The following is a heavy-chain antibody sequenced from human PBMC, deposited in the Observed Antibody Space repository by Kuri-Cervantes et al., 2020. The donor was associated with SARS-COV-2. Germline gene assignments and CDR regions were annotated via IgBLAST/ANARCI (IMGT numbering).Heavy chain of an antibody. CDR2: ISYDGSNK. CDR1: GFTFSSYA. D-gene: IGHD2-15*01. CDR3: AKDQHGIVVVVAAVDS. Sequence: GGSLRLSCAASGFTFSSYAMHWVRQAPGKGLEWVALISYDGSNKFYADSMRGRFTISRDNSKNTLSLEMNSLRVEDTALYYCAKDQHGIVVVVAAVDSWGQGTLVTVSS. V-gene: IGHV3-30*18. J-gene: IGHJ4*02.